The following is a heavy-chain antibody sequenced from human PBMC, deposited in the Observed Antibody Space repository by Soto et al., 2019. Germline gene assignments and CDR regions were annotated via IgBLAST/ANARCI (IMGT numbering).Heavy chain of an antibody. Sequence: PLETLSLTCTVSGGSISSSSYYWGWIRQPPGKGLEWIGSIYYSGSTYYNPSLKSRVTISVDTSKNQFSLKQSSVTAADTAVYYCARQGAYYYDISGSDFDFWGQCTLVTVSS. J-gene: IGHJ4*02. V-gene: IGHV4-39*01. CDR2: IYYSGST. CDR3: ARQGAYYYDISGSDFDF. D-gene: IGHD3-22*01. CDR1: GGSISSSSYY.